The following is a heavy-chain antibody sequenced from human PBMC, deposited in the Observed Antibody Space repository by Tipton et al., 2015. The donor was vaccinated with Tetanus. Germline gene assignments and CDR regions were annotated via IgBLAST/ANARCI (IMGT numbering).Heavy chain of an antibody. CDR2: INHSGST. J-gene: IGHJ5*02. Sequence: TLSLTCAVYGGSFSGYYWSWIRQPPGKGLEWIGEINHSGSTNYNPSLKSRVTISVDTPKTQFSLKLSSVTAADTAVYYCARGNYDFWSGYNAGWFDPWGQGTLVTVSS. D-gene: IGHD3-3*01. V-gene: IGHV4-34*01. CDR1: GGSFSGYY. CDR3: ARGNYDFWSGYNAGWFDP.